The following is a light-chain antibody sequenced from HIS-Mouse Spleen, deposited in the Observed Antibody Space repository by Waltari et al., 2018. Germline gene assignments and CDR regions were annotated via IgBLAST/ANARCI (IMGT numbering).Light chain of an antibody. V-gene: IGLV3-10*01. CDR3: YSTDSSGNHRV. J-gene: IGLJ2*01. CDR2: EDS. CDR1: ALPKKY. Sequence: SYELTQPPSVSVSPGQTARITCSGDALPKKYAYWYQQKSGQAPVLVIYEDSKRPSGIPEIFSGSSSGTMATLTICGAQVEDEADYYCYSTDSSGNHRVFGGGTKLTVL.